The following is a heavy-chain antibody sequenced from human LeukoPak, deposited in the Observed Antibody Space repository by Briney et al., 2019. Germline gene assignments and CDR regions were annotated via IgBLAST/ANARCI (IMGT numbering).Heavy chain of an antibody. Sequence: PGGSLRLSCAASGFTFSNYWMHWVRQAPGKGQVWVSRINSDGSSRNYADSVKGRFTISRDNAKNTLYLQMNSLRAEDTAVYYCARADFLGYCSGGSCPLLYWGQGTLVTVSS. CDR1: GFTFSNYW. D-gene: IGHD2-15*01. CDR3: ARADFLGYCSGGSCPLLY. V-gene: IGHV3-74*01. CDR2: INSDGSSR. J-gene: IGHJ4*02.